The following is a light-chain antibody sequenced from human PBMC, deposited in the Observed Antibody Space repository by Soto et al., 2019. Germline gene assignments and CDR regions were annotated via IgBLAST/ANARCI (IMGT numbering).Light chain of an antibody. CDR1: QSVNSY. CDR2: DAS. V-gene: IGKV3-11*01. CDR3: QQRST. J-gene: IGKJ4*01. Sequence: EIVLTQSPATLSLSPGERATLSCRASQSVNSYLAWYQQKPGQAPRLLIYDASNRATGIPARFSGSGSGTDFTLTISSLDPEDFAVYYCQQRSTFGGGTKVEIK.